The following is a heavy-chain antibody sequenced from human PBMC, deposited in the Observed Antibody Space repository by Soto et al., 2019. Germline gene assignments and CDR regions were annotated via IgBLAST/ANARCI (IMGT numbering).Heavy chain of an antibody. V-gene: IGHV1-3*01. CDR3: ARGVLLWFGELLNFDY. D-gene: IGHD3-10*01. J-gene: IGHJ4*02. CDR2: INAGNGNT. Sequence: ASVKGSCKAAGYTFTSYAMHWVRQAPGQRLEWMGWINAGNGNTKYSQKFQGRVTITRDTSASTAYMELSSLRSEDTAVYYCARGVLLWFGELLNFDYWGQGTLVTVSS. CDR1: GYTFTSYA.